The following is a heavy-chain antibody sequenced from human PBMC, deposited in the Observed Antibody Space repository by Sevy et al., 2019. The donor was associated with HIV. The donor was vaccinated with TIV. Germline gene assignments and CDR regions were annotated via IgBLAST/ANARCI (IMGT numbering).Heavy chain of an antibody. V-gene: IGHV3-23*01. CDR2: LSFACGRI. Sequence: GGSLRLSCVASGLTFSKYSMSWVRQTPGKGLEWVSALSFACGRINYADSVKGRFTMSRDDSRKTFYLQMDSLRAEDTAIYYCAREGCSKPHDYWGQGTLVTVSS. CDR3: AREGCSKPHDY. D-gene: IGHD2-2*01. CDR1: GLTFSKYS. J-gene: IGHJ4*02.